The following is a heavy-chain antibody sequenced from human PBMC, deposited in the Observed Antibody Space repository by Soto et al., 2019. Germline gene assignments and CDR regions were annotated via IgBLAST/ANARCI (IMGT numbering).Heavy chain of an antibody. CDR3: TRGYGAYVRDY. CDR2: IRSKSNSYAT. Sequence: EVQLVESGGGLVQPGGSLKLSCAVSGFTFSGSAMHWFRQASGKGLEWVGRIRSKSNSYATAYAASVKGRFTISRDDSKITAYLQMNSLKTEDTAVYYCTRGYGAYVRDYWGQGTLVTVSS. D-gene: IGHD4-17*01. V-gene: IGHV3-73*01. CDR1: GFTFSGSA. J-gene: IGHJ4*02.